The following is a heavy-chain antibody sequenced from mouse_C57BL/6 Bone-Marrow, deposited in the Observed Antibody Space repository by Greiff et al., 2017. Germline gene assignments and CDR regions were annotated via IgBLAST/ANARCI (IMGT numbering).Heavy chain of an antibody. CDR1: GYTFTSYW. J-gene: IGHJ3*01. Sequence: VQLKESGTVLARPGASVKMSCKTSGYTFTSYWMHWVQQRPGQGLEWIGAIYPGNSDTSYNQKFKGKAKLTAVTSASTAYMELSSLTNEDSAVYYGTRSFDGYYTWFAYWGQGTLVTVAA. V-gene: IGHV1-5*01. D-gene: IGHD2-3*01. CDR3: TRSFDGYYTWFAY. CDR2: IYPGNSDT.